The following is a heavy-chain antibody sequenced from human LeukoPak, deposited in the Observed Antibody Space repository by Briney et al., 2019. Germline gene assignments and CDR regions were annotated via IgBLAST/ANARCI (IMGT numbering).Heavy chain of an antibody. CDR1: GFTFSSYV. CDR2: ISYDGSNK. D-gene: IGHD3-10*01. J-gene: IGHJ3*02. CDR3: ARDPPGLYYYGSGSYRDDAFDI. Sequence: GGSLRLSCAASGFTFSSYVMNWVRQAPGKGLEWVAVISYDGSNKYYADSVKGRFTISRDNSKNSLYLQMNSLRAEDTAVYYCARDPPGLYYYGSGSYRDDAFDIWGQGTMVTVSS. V-gene: IGHV3-30*04.